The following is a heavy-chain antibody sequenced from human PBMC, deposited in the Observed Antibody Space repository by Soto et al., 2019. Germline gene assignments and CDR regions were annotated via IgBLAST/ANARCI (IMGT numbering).Heavy chain of an antibody. V-gene: IGHV4-34*01. CDR3: ARFGRRGVDH. D-gene: IGHD3-16*01. J-gene: IGHJ4*02. Sequence: QVHLQQWGAGLLKPSETLSLSCTVSGASFSEYYWSWSRHPPGKGLEWIGETNHRGVSHYNRSLKRRVTISVETSKNQFSLRLSSVTAADTGVYYCARFGRRGVDHWGQGTLVIVSS. CDR2: TNHRGVS. CDR1: GASFSEYY.